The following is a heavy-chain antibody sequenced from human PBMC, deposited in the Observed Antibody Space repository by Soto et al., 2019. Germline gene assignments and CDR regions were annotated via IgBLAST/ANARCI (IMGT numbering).Heavy chain of an antibody. V-gene: IGHV3-21*05. CDR2: ISSSSSYT. D-gene: IGHD6-19*01. CDR1: GFTFSSYW. Sequence: GGSLRLSCAASGFTFSSYWMSWVRQAPGKGLEWVSYISSSSSYTSYADSVKGRFTISRDNAKNSLYLQMNSLRAEDTAVYYCARVFSSGWNGAFDIWGQGTMVTVS. J-gene: IGHJ3*02. CDR3: ARVFSSGWNGAFDI.